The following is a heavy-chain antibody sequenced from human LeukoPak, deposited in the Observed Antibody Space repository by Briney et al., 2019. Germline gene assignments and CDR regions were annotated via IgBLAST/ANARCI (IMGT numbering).Heavy chain of an antibody. CDR1: GFTFSSYA. J-gene: IGHJ4*02. V-gene: IGHV3-23*01. CDR2: ISGSGGST. CDR3: AKDRAFGGVIVFSDPFDY. D-gene: IGHD3-16*02. Sequence: GGSLRLSCAASGFTFSSYAMTWVRQPPGKGLEWVSVISGSGGSTYYADSVKGRFTISRDNSRNTLYLQMNSLRAEDTAVYYCAKDRAFGGVIVFSDPFDYWGQGTLVTVSS.